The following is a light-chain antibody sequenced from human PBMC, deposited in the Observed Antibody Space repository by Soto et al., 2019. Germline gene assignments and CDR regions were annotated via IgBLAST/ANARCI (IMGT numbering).Light chain of an antibody. CDR1: QSVSSSSY. Sequence: EIVLTQSPGTLSLSPGERATLSCRASQSVSSSSYLAWYQQKPGQAPRLLIYGASSMATGIPDRFSGSGSGTDFTLTISRLEPEDFAVYYCQQYGSSLTFGGGTKVEIK. J-gene: IGKJ4*01. CDR2: GAS. V-gene: IGKV3-20*01. CDR3: QQYGSSLT.